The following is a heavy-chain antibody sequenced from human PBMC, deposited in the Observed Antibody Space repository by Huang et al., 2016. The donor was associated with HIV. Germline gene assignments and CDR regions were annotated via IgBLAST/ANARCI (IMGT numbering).Heavy chain of an antibody. J-gene: IGHJ4*02. CDR3: ARQPSAILTEYYFDY. D-gene: IGHD3-3*02. CDR2: IIPVLNKP. V-gene: IGHV1-69*01. CDR1: GGTFSSYA. Sequence: QVQLVQSGAEVKKPGSSVKVSCKAPGGTFSSYAINWVRQAPGQGPEWMGGIIPVLNKPNYAPKVQGRITISADESTNTAFLELSSLISEDTAMYYCARQPSAILTEYYFDYWGQGTLVTVSS.